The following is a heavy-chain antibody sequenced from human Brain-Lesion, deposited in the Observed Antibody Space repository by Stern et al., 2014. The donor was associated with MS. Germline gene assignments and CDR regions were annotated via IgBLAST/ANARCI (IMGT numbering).Heavy chain of an antibody. D-gene: IGHD1-26*01. CDR2: IYPGDSDT. Sequence: VQLVQSGAEVNKPGESLTISCKGSGYSFTSYWIGWVRQMPGKGLEWIVIIYPGDSDTRYSPSFQGQVTISADKSISTAYLQWSSLKASETAMYYCARLFSGSYYYFDSWGQGTLVTVSS. J-gene: IGHJ4*02. CDR1: GYSFTSYW. CDR3: ARLFSGSYYYFDS. V-gene: IGHV5-51*01.